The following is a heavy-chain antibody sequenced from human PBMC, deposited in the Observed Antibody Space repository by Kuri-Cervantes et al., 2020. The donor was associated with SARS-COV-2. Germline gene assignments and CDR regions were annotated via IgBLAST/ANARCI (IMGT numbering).Heavy chain of an antibody. D-gene: IGHD2-8*01. CDR1: GFTFSSYS. CDR2: ISSSSIYI. CDR3: ARDSSIVLGRKGYYGMDD. J-gene: IGHJ6*02. V-gene: IGHV3-21*01. Sequence: GESLRLSCAASGFTFSSYSMNWVRQAQGKGLEWVSSISSSSIYIYYADSVKSRFTISRDNAKKSLSPQINSLRLEETAVYYCARDSSIVLGRKGYYGMDDWGQGTTVTVSS.